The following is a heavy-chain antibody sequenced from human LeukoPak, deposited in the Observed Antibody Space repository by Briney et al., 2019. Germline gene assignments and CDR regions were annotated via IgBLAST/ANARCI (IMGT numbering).Heavy chain of an antibody. CDR3: ARLYSGAYTRLDP. Sequence: SETLSLTCTVPGGSISGFHWSWIRQPPGKGLEYIGDVFYSGGTNYNSSLKSRLTISVDTSRNQFSLKLTSVTAADTAVYYCARLYSGAYTRLDPWGQGTLVAVSS. V-gene: IGHV4-59*08. J-gene: IGHJ5*02. CDR2: VFYSGGT. CDR1: GGSISGFH. D-gene: IGHD2-2*02.